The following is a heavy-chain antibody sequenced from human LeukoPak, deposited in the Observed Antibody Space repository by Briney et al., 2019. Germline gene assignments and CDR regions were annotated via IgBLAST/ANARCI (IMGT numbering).Heavy chain of an antibody. V-gene: IGHV1-8*03. D-gene: IGHD1-7*01. J-gene: IGHJ6*03. Sequence: ASVKVSCKASGYTFTSYDINWVRQATGQGLEWMGWMNPNSGNTGYAQKFQGRVTITRNTSISTAYMELSSLRSEDTAVYYCARGPGYNWNYHYGFDYMDVWGKGTTVTVSS. CDR3: ARGPGYNWNYHYGFDYMDV. CDR2: MNPNSGNT. CDR1: GYTFTSYD.